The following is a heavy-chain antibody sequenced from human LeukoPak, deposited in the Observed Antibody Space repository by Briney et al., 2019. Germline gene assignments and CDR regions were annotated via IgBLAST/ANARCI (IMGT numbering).Heavy chain of an antibody. CDR2: IYYSGST. Sequence: PSETLSLTCTVSGGSISSSSYYWGWIRQPPGKGLEWIESIYYSGSTYYNPSLKSRVTISVDTSKNQFSLKLSSVTAADTAVYYCARAVGLKSIVVVVAAYFDYWGQGTLVTVSS. CDR1: GGSISSSSYY. V-gene: IGHV4-39*01. CDR3: ARAVGLKSIVVVVAAYFDY. D-gene: IGHD2-15*01. J-gene: IGHJ4*02.